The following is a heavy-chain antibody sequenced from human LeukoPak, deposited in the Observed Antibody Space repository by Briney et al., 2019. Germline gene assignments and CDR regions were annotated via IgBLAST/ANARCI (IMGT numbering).Heavy chain of an antibody. D-gene: IGHD6-13*01. V-gene: IGHV3-7*01. CDR2: IKQDGSEK. J-gene: IGHJ5*02. CDR3: ARENIDSSSWYVDRFDP. CDR1: GFTFCSYW. Sequence: GGSLRLSCAASGFTFCSYWMSWVRQAPGKGLEWVANIKQDGSEKYYVDSVRGRFTISRDNAKNSLYLQMNSLRAEDTAVYYCARENIDSSSWYVDRFDPWGQGTLVTVSS.